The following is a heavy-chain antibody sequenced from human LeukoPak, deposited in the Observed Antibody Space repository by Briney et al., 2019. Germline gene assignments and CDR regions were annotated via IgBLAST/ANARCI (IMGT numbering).Heavy chain of an antibody. Sequence: PGGSLRLSCAASGSTFSSYAMSWVRQAPGKGLEWVSAISGSGGSTYYADSVKGRFTISRDNSKNTLYLQMNSLRAEDTAVYYCAKVFGAGLTPMSDYWGQGTLVTVSS. V-gene: IGHV3-23*01. D-gene: IGHD2-21*01. J-gene: IGHJ4*02. CDR2: ISGSGGST. CDR3: AKVFGAGLTPMSDY. CDR1: GSTFSSYA.